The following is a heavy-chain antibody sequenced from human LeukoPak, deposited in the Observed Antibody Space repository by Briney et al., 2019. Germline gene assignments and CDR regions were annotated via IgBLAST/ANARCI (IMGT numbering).Heavy chain of an antibody. CDR2: INHSGST. V-gene: IGHV4-34*01. J-gene: IGHJ5*02. Sequence: PSETLSLTCAVYGGSFSGYYWSWIRQPPGKGLEWIGEINHSGSTNYNPSLKSRVTISVDTSKNQFSLKLSSVTAADTAVYYCARTSQSFLRLWFGWFDPWGQGTLVTVSS. D-gene: IGHD3-10*01. CDR3: ARTSQSFLRLWFGWFDP. CDR1: GGSFSGYY.